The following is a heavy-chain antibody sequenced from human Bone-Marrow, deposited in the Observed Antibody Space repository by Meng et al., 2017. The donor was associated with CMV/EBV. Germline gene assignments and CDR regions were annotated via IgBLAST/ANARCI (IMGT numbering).Heavy chain of an antibody. CDR1: GFSVSSNY. V-gene: IGHV3-66*01. CDR3: ARDPYLTFYYYGMDV. D-gene: IGHD2/OR15-2a*01. CDR2: TYSGGDT. J-gene: IGHJ6*02. Sequence: GESLKISCAPSGFSVSSNYMSWVRQAPGKGLEWVSITYSGGDTYYADSVKGRFTISRDNAKNSLYLQMNSLRAEDTAVYYCARDPYLTFYYYGMDVWGQGTTVTVSS.